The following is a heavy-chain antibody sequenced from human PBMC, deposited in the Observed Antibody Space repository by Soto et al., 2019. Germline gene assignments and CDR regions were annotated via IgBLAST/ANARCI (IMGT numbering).Heavy chain of an antibody. Sequence: SVKVSCKASGGTFSSYAISWVRQAPGQGLEWMGGIIPIFGTANYAQKFQGRVTITADESTSTAYMELSSLRSEDTAVYYCARSVMASGVTMIVVSQRVFDIWGQGTMVTGSS. D-gene: IGHD3-22*01. CDR3: ARSVMASGVTMIVVSQRVFDI. J-gene: IGHJ3*02. CDR2: IIPIFGTA. CDR1: GGTFSSYA. V-gene: IGHV1-69*13.